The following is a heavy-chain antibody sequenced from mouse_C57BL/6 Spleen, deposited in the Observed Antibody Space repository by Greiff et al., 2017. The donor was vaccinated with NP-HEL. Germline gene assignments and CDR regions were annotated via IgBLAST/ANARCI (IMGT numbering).Heavy chain of an antibody. CDR1: GFTFSSYG. Sequence: EVMLVESGGDLVKPGGSLKLSCAASGFTFSSYGMSWVRQTPDKRLEWVATISSGGSYTYYPDSVKGRFTISRDNAKNTLYLQMSSLKSEDTAMYYCARHGLSVKGWYFDYWGQGTTLTVSS. CDR2: ISSGGSYT. J-gene: IGHJ2*01. D-gene: IGHD1-3*01. V-gene: IGHV5-6*01. CDR3: ARHGLSVKGWYFDY.